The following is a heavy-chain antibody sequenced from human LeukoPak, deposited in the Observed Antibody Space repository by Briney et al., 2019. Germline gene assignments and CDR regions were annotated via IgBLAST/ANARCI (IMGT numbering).Heavy chain of an antibody. CDR3: AKLRRDVYGDFYYFDY. D-gene: IGHD4-17*01. V-gene: IGHV1-2*02. Sequence: ASVKVSCKASGYTFTGYYMHWVRQAPGQGLEWMGWINPNSGGTNYAQKFQGRVTMTRDTSISTAYMELSRLRSDDTAVYYCAKLRRDVYGDFYYFDYWGQGTLVTVSS. CDR1: GYTFTGYY. J-gene: IGHJ4*02. CDR2: INPNSGGT.